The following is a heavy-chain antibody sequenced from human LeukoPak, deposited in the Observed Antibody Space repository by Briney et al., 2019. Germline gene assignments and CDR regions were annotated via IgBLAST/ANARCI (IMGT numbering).Heavy chain of an antibody. J-gene: IGHJ4*02. CDR3: AKRLDIVVVPAALDY. CDR1: GFTFSSYA. D-gene: IGHD2-2*03. Sequence: GGSLRLSCAASGFTFSSYAMSWVRQAPGKGLEWVSAISGSGGSTYYADSVKGRFTISRDNSKNTPYLQMNSLRAEDTAVYYCAKRLDIVVVPAALDYWGQGTLVTVSS. V-gene: IGHV3-23*01. CDR2: ISGSGGST.